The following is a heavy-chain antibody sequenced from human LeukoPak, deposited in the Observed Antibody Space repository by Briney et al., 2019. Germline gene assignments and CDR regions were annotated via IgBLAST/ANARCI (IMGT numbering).Heavy chain of an antibody. D-gene: IGHD5-18*01. CDR3: AKDLGYSYGDAFDI. CDR1: GFTFSSYV. V-gene: IGHV3-30-3*01. Sequence: GGSLRLSCAASGFTFSSYVMHWVRQAPGKGLEWVAVISYDGSNKYYADSVKGRFTISRDNSKNTLYLQTNSLRAEDTAVYYCAKDLGYSYGDAFDIWGQGTMVTVSS. CDR2: ISYDGSNK. J-gene: IGHJ3*02.